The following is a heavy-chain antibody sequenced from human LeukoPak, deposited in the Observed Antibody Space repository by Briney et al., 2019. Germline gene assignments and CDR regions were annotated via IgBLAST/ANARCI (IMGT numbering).Heavy chain of an antibody. D-gene: IGHD3-10*01. J-gene: IGHJ4*02. CDR1: GFTFSNYE. CDR2: ISSSGTTI. V-gene: IGHV3-48*03. Sequence: GGSLRLSCAASGFTFSNYEMNWVRQAPGQGLEWVSYISSSGTTIYYADSVKGRFTISRDYANKSLYLQMNSLRAEDTAVYYCARVPYLSFGEAYFDYWGQGTLVTVSS. CDR3: ARVPYLSFGEAYFDY.